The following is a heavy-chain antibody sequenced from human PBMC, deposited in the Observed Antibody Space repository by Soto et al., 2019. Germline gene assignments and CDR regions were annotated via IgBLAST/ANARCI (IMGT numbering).Heavy chain of an antibody. Sequence: SGPTLVNPTETLTLTCTVSGLSLSNAKLGVSWIRQPPGKALEWLAHIFSNDDKSYSTSLDRRLTISKDTSKSQVVLTMTNLDPVDSGTYYCALIKDCSRTDCFLASLGHWAQGTLVTVSS. CDR2: IFSNDDK. CDR1: GLSLSNAKLG. CDR3: ALIKDCSRTDCFLASLGH. J-gene: IGHJ1*01. V-gene: IGHV2-26*01. D-gene: IGHD2-21*02.